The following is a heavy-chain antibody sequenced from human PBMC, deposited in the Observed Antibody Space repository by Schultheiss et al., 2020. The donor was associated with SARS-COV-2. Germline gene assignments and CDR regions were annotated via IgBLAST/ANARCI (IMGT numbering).Heavy chain of an antibody. J-gene: IGHJ4*02. CDR3: ARGGDIVVVVAAIDY. D-gene: IGHD2-15*01. V-gene: IGHV3-30*03. CDR1: GFTFSSYG. CDR2: ISYDGSNK. Sequence: GGSLRLSCAASGFTFSSYGMHWVRQAPGKGLEWVAVISYDGSNKYYADSVKGRFTISRDNSKNTLYLQMNSLRAEDTAVYYCARGGDIVVVVAAIDYWGQGTLVTVSS.